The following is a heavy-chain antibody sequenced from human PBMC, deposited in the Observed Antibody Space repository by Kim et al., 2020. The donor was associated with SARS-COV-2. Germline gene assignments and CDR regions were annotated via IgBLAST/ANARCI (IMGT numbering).Heavy chain of an antibody. V-gene: IGHV1-18*01. D-gene: IGHD1-26*01. Sequence: NYAQKLQGRVTMTTDTSTSTAYMELRSLRSDDTAVYYCARDGVGATKIDYWGQGTLVTVSS. CDR3: ARDGVGATKIDY. J-gene: IGHJ4*02.